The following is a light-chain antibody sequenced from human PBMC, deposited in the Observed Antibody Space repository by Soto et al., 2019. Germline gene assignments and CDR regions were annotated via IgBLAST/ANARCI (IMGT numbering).Light chain of an antibody. CDR2: RNS. CDR3: ATWDDRLSGVV. CDR1: NSNIGSNY. Sequence: QSVLTQSPSASGTPGRRVTISCSGINSNIGSNYVHWYQQFPGTAPKVLIYRNSQRPSGVPDRFSGSKSGISASLAISGLRSQDEDDYFCATWDDRLSGVVFGGGTKVTVL. V-gene: IGLV1-47*01. J-gene: IGLJ2*01.